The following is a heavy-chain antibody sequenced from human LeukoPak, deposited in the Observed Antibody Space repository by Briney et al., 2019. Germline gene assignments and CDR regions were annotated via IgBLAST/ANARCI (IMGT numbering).Heavy chain of an antibody. CDR1: GYSFTSYW. CDR3: ARRLTAPDAFDI. CDR2: IDPSDSYT. J-gene: IGHJ3*02. V-gene: IGHV5-10-1*01. D-gene: IGHD5-18*01. Sequence: GESLKISCKGSGYSFTSYWSSWVRQMPGKGLEWMGRIDPSDSYTNYSPSFQGHVTISADKSISTAYLQWSSLKASDTAMYYCARRLTAPDAFDIWGQGTMVTVSS.